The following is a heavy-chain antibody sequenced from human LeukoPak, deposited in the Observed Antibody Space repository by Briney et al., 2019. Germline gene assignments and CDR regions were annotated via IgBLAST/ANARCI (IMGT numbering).Heavy chain of an antibody. V-gene: IGHV3-30*18. CDR1: GFTFSSYG. Sequence: PGGSLRLSCAASGFTFSSYGMHWVRQAPGKGLEWVAVISYDGSNKYYADSVKGRFTISRDNSKNTLYLQMNSLRAEDTAVYYCAKESTASGWRHDAFDIWGQGTMVTVSS. D-gene: IGHD6-19*01. J-gene: IGHJ3*02. CDR3: AKESTASGWRHDAFDI. CDR2: ISYDGSNK.